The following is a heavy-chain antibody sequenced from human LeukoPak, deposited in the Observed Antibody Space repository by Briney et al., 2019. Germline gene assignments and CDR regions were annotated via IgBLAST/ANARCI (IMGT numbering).Heavy chain of an antibody. CDR3: AKDHYGSGSYIDY. J-gene: IGHJ4*02. V-gene: IGHV3-33*06. CDR1: GFTFSSYG. D-gene: IGHD3-10*01. Sequence: GGSLRLSCAASGFTFSSYGMHWVRQAPGKGLEWVAVIWYDGSNKYYADSVKGRFTISRDNSKNTLYLQMNSLRAEGTAVYYCAKDHYGSGSYIDYWGQGTLVTVSS. CDR2: IWYDGSNK.